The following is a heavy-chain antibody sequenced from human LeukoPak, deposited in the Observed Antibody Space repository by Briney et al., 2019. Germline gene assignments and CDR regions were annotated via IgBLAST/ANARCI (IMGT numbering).Heavy chain of an antibody. CDR2: IKQDGSEK. J-gene: IGHJ6*03. D-gene: IGHD1-7*01. V-gene: IGHV3-7*01. CDR1: GFTFSSYG. CDR3: ARDSRPLNWNYVPYYYYYMDV. Sequence: GGSLRLSCAASGFTFSSYGMHWVRQAPGQGLEWVANIKQDGSEKYYVDSVKGRFTISRDNAKNSLYLQMNSLRAEDTAVYYCARDSRPLNWNYVPYYYYYMDVWGKGTTVTVSS.